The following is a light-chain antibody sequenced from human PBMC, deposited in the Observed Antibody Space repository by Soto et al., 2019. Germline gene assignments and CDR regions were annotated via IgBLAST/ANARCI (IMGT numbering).Light chain of an antibody. V-gene: IGKV1-5*01. J-gene: IGKJ1*01. CDR1: QSISSW. Sequence: DSQMTQSPSTLSASVGDRVTITCRASQSISSWLAWYQQKPGKAPKLLIYDASSLESGVPSRFRGSGSGTEFTLTISSLQPDDFATYYCQQYNSYPWTFGQGTKVDIK. CDR3: QQYNSYPWT. CDR2: DAS.